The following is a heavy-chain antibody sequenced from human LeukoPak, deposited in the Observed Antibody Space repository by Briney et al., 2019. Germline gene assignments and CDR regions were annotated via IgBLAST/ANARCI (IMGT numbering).Heavy chain of an antibody. CDR2: IWYDGSNK. CDR1: GFTFSSYG. V-gene: IGHV3-33*01. CDR3: ARGVPAHAHAFYI. J-gene: IGHJ3*02. D-gene: IGHD2-2*01. Sequence: GRSLRLSCAASGFTFSSYGMHWVRQAPGKGLEWVAVIWYDGSNKYYADSVKGRFTISRDNSKNTLYLQMNSLRAEDTAVYYRARGVPAHAHAFYIWGQGKMVTVSS.